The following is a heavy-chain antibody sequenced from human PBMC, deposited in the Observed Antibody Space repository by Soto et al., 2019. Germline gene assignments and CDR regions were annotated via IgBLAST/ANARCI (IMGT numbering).Heavy chain of an antibody. J-gene: IGHJ6*04. CDR3: GAAVILDSHSAMDV. Sequence: QVQLVQSGTEVKKPGASVKVSCKTSGYTFNSYYMHWVRQAPGQGLEWMGIDNPSGGFVTHAPKSRNRTTRTGDPSTAKFSLELSSLNFNAPAVYYCGAAVILDSHSAMDVWAKGTTVTVPS. CDR1: GYTFNSYY. CDR2: DNPSGGFV. D-gene: IGHD3-3*01. V-gene: IGHV1-46*02.